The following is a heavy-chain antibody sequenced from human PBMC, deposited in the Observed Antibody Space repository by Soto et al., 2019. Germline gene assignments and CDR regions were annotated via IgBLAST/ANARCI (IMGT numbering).Heavy chain of an antibody. Sequence: QVQLVQSGAEVKKPGASVKVSCKASGYTFTGYYMHWVRQAPGQGLEWMGWINPNSGGTNYAQKLQGWVTMTRDTSISTAYMELGRLRSDDTAVYYCARGTETQAGNFDYWGQGTLVTVSS. CDR2: INPNSGGT. V-gene: IGHV1-2*04. CDR1: GYTFTGYY. J-gene: IGHJ4*02. CDR3: ARGTETQAGNFDY. D-gene: IGHD6-19*01.